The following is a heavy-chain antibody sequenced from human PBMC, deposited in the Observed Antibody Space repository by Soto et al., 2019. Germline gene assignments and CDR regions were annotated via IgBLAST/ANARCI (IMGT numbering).Heavy chain of an antibody. D-gene: IGHD6-19*01. J-gene: IGHJ4*02. CDR1: VFTFSSYA. CDR2: ISGSGGST. V-gene: IGHV3-23*01. Sequence: LRLSCAASVFTFSSYAVSWVRPAPGKELEWVSAISGSGGSTYYADSVKGRFTISRDNSKNALYLQMNSLRAEDTAVYYCAKEYAAGPFDYWGQGTLVTVSS. CDR3: AKEYAAGPFDY.